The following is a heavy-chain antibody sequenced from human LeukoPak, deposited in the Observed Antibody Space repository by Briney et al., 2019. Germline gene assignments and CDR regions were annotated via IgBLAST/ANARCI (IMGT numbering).Heavy chain of an antibody. J-gene: IGHJ4*02. V-gene: IGHV1-69*05. Sequence: SVKVSCKAFGGSFSSEATSWVRQAPGQGLEWMGGIIPIFGTANYAQKFQGRVTITTDESTTTAYMEVSSLRSEDTAVYYCGRKAGDCGGGSCYSIDYWGQGTLVTVSS. CDR2: IIPIFGTA. CDR3: GRKAGDCGGGSCYSIDY. CDR1: GGSFSSEA. D-gene: IGHD2-15*01.